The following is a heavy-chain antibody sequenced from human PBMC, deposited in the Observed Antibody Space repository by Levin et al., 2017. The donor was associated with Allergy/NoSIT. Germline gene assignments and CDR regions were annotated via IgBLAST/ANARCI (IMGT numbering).Heavy chain of an antibody. J-gene: IGHJ4*02. CDR3: AKREIGDFWSGSHGYYLDS. CDR1: GFIFSNYE. D-gene: IGHD3-3*01. V-gene: IGHV3-48*03. Sequence: GESLKISCAASGFIFSNYEMNWVRQAPGKGLEWISCISSTGSSIYYAESVKGRFTISRDNAENSLFLQMNSLRAEDTAVYYCAKREIGDFWSGSHGYYLDSWGQGTLVTVSS. CDR2: ISSTGSSI.